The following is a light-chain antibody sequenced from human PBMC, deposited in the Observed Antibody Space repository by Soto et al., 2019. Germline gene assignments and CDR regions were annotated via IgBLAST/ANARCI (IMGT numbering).Light chain of an antibody. CDR2: DAS. CDR3: QQFYDLPIT. J-gene: IGKJ5*01. V-gene: IGKV1-33*01. Sequence: IQMTQSPSALSASVLDIVTISFQASQDVSDVLNWYQQQPGKAPKVLIYDASKLQTGVPSRFSGRGSGKDFTFTISSLQPDDSGTYYCQQFYDLPITFGQGTRLEIK. CDR1: QDVSDV.